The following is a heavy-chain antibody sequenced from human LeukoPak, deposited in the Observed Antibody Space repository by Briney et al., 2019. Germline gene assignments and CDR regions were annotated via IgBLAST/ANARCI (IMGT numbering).Heavy chain of an antibody. CDR3: ARLVGGATGATDY. V-gene: IGHV3-33*01. J-gene: IGHJ4*02. Sequence: GGSLRLSCAASGFNFSCYAMHWVRQAPGKGLAWVALIWFDGSNQYYDDSVKGRFTISRDNSKDTVFLQMNGLTVDDTGVYYCARLVGGATGATDYWGQGSLVSVS. CDR1: GFNFSCYA. CDR2: IWFDGSNQ. D-gene: IGHD1-26*01.